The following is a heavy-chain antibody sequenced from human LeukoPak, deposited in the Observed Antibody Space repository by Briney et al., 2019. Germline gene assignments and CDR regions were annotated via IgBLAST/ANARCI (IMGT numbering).Heavy chain of an antibody. CDR3: ARAGRRARFDY. J-gene: IGHJ4*02. Sequence: SETLSLTCAVYGGSFSGYYWSWIRQPPGKGLEWIGEINHSESTNYNPSLKSRVTISVDTSKNQFSLKLSSVTAADTAEYYCARAGRRARFDYWGQGTLVTVSS. V-gene: IGHV4-34*01. D-gene: IGHD6-6*01. CDR2: INHSEST. CDR1: GGSFSGYY.